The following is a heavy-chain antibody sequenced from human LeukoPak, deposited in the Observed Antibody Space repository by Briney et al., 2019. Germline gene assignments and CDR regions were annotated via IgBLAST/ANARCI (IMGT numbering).Heavy chain of an antibody. CDR1: RYNFSHYY. Sequence: GSAVPVSCLGSRYNFSHYYMHWVRPPTGQGVECMGWMDPNSGDKIYAQKFQGRVTMTRDTSISTAYMELSRLRSEDTAVYYCASVPMTTVTTYVTDAFDIWGQGTMVTVSS. CDR3: ASVPMTTVTTYVTDAFDI. D-gene: IGHD4-17*01. J-gene: IGHJ3*02. CDR2: MDPNSGDK. V-gene: IGHV1-2*02.